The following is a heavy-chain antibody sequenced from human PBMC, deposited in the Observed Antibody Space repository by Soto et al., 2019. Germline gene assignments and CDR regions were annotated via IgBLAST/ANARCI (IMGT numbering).Heavy chain of an antibody. J-gene: IGHJ4*02. CDR3: AKDIDRRRYGDWAPDY. Sequence: DVQLVESGGGFVQPGRSLRLSCVVSGFTFEDYAMHWVRQGPGKGLEWVSGISWNSGSFDYADSVKGRFTISRDNTKKSLYLQMNNLRADDTALYYWAKDIDRRRYGDWAPDYWCQGTLVTVSS. V-gene: IGHV3-9*01. CDR2: ISWNSGSF. CDR1: GFTFEDYA. D-gene: IGHD3-9*01.